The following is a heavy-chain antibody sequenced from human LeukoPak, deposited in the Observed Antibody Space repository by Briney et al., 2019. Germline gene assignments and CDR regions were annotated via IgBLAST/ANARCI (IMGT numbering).Heavy chain of an antibody. V-gene: IGHV3-7*01. CDR3: ARGTYDFWSGYRGFPDY. J-gene: IGHJ4*02. Sequence: GGSLRLSCAASGFAFSSYWMSWVRQAPGKGLEWVANIKQDGSEKYYVDSVKGRFTISRDNAKNSLYLQMNSLRAEDTAVYYCARGTYDFWSGYRGFPDYWGQGTLVTVSS. CDR2: IKQDGSEK. CDR1: GFAFSSYW. D-gene: IGHD3-3*01.